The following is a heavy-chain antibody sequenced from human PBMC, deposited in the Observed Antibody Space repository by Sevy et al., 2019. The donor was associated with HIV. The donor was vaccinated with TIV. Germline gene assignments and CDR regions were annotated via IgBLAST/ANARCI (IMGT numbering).Heavy chain of an antibody. CDR2: ISGSGGST. Sequence: GGSLRLSCAASGFTFSSYAMSWVRQAPGKGLEWVSAISGSGGSTYYADSVKGRFTISRDNSKNTLYLQMNSLRAEDTAVYYCAKDSYSITMVRGVTPAGAFDIWGQGTMVTVSS. V-gene: IGHV3-23*01. J-gene: IGHJ3*02. D-gene: IGHD3-10*01. CDR3: AKDSYSITMVRGVTPAGAFDI. CDR1: GFTFSSYA.